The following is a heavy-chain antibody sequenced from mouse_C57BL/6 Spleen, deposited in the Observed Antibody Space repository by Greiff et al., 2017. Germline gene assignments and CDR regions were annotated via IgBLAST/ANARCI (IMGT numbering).Heavy chain of an antibody. Sequence: VQLQQPGAELVKPGASVKLSCKASGYTFTSYWMHWVKQRPGRGLAWIGRFDPNSGGTKYNEKFKSKATLTVDKPSSTAYMQLSSLTSEDSAVYYCARDHWDFYFDYWGQGTTLTVSS. V-gene: IGHV1-72*01. CDR3: ARDHWDFYFDY. CDR2: FDPNSGGT. CDR1: GYTFTSYW. J-gene: IGHJ2*01. D-gene: IGHD4-1*01.